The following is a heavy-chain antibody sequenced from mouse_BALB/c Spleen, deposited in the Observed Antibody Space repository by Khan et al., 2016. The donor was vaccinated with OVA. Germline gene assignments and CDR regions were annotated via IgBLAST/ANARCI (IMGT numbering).Heavy chain of an antibody. J-gene: IGHJ3*01. CDR1: GYTFTSYT. CDR3: VRDGAYHRNDGLFAY. D-gene: IGHD2-14*01. V-gene: IGHV1-4*01. Sequence: QVQLKQSGAELARPGASVKMSCKASGYTFTSYTIHWIKLRPGQGLEWIGYINPSNGYTNYNQKFKDKATLTADKSSTTAYMELSSLTSDDSALYNGVRDGAYHRNDGLFAYWVQGTLVTVSA. CDR2: INPSNGYT.